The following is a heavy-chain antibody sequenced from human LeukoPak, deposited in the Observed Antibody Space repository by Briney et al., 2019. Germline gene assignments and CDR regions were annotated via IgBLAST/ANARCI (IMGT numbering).Heavy chain of an antibody. CDR2: INHSGST. CDR3: ASMAAAGMNDY. D-gene: IGHD6-13*01. CDR1: GGSFSGYY. J-gene: IGHJ4*02. Sequence: SETLSLTCAVYGGSFSGYYWSWIRQPPGKGLEWIGEINHSGSTNYNPSLKSRVTISVDTSKNQFSLKLSSVTAADTAVYYCASMAAAGMNDYWGQGTLVTVSS. V-gene: IGHV4-34*01.